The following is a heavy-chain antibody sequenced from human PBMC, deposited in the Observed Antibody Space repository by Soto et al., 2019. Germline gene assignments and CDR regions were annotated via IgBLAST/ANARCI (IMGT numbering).Heavy chain of an antibody. Sequence: ASVKVSCKASGYTFTSYYMHWVRQAPGQGLEWMGIINPSGGSTSYAQKFQGRVTMTRDTSTSTVYMELSSLRSEDTAVYYCARDRVRAVAGYFFAYWGQGTLVTVSS. V-gene: IGHV1-46*01. J-gene: IGHJ4*02. CDR1: GYTFTSYY. CDR2: INPSGGST. D-gene: IGHD6-19*01. CDR3: ARDRVRAVAGYFFAY.